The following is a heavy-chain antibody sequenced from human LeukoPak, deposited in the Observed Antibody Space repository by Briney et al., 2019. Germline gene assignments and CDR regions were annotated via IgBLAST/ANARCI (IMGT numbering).Heavy chain of an antibody. D-gene: IGHD3-10*01. J-gene: IGHJ3*01. Sequence: GGSLRLSCVASGFTFSSYWMDWVRQVPGKGLGWVANIKQDGIEKYFVGSVKGRFAISRDNAKNSLYLQMNSPRVEDTAVYYCAREGKVRGVPDAFDLWGQGTMVTVSS. CDR3: AREGKVRGVPDAFDL. CDR1: GFTFSSYW. CDR2: IKQDGIEK. V-gene: IGHV3-7*01.